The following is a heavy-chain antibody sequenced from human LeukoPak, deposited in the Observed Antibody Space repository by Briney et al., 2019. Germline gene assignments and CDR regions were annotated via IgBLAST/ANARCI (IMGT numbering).Heavy chain of an antibody. CDR1: GGTFSSYA. V-gene: IGHV1-69*05. CDR3: ARVGSADYYYMDV. J-gene: IGHJ6*03. D-gene: IGHD5-12*01. CDR2: IIPIFGTA. Sequence: GASVKVSCKASGGTFSSYAISWVRQAPEQGLEWMGGIIPIFGTANYAQKFQGRVTITTDESTSTAYMELSSLRSGDTAVYYCARVGSADYYYMDVWGKGTTVTVSS.